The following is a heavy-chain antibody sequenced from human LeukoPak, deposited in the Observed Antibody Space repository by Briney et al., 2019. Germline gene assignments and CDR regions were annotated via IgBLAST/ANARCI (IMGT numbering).Heavy chain of an antibody. J-gene: IGHJ4*02. CDR2: IYYSGST. Sequence: SETLSLTCTVSGGSLSSYYWSWIRQPPGKGLEWIGYIYYSGSTNYNPSLKSRVTISVDTSKNQFSLKLSSVTAADTAVYYCARSLQLWSGFDYWGQGTLVTVSS. V-gene: IGHV4-59*01. D-gene: IGHD5-18*01. CDR3: ARSLQLWSGFDY. CDR1: GGSLSSYY.